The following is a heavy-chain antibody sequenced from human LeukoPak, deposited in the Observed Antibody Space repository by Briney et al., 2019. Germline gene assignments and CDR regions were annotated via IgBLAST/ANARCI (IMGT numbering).Heavy chain of an antibody. CDR1: GVTVSRNF. V-gene: IGHV3-53*01. CDR2: MYAGGTT. CDR3: ARGSGSGWPLDR. J-gene: IGHJ5*02. Sequence: QPGGPVRLSCAASGVTVSRNFMSWVRQAPGKGLQWVAIMYAGGTTDYSDSVRGRFHISRDSSNNTLSLQINSLRAEDTAVYYCARGSGSGWPLDRWGQGALVTVSS. D-gene: IGHD6-19*01.